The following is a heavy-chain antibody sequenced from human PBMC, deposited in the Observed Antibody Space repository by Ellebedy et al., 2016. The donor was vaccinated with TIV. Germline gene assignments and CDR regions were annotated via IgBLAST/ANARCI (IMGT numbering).Heavy chain of an antibody. D-gene: IGHD5-18*01. Sequence: GESLKISXAASGFTFSGYAMSWVRQAPGKGLEWVSSISYNSDRTYYADSVKGRFTISRDNAKNSLYLQMNSLRAEDTAVYYCARDDSYGYYFDYWGRGTLVTVSS. V-gene: IGHV3-23*01. J-gene: IGHJ4*02. CDR2: ISYNSDRT. CDR1: GFTFSGYA. CDR3: ARDDSYGYYFDY.